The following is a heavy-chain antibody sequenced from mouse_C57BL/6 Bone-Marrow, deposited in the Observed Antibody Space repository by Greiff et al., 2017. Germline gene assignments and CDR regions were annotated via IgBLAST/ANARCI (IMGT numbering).Heavy chain of an antibody. Sequence: QVQLQQPGAELVRPGSSVKLSCKASGYTFTSYWMDWVKQRPGQGLEWIGNIYPSDSETHYNQKFKDKATLTVDKSSSTAYMQHSSLTTEDSAVYYCDRGGTTGVYWYFDVWGTGTTVTVTA. D-gene: IGHD6-1*01. CDR3: DRGGTTGVYWYFDV. V-gene: IGHV1-61*01. CDR2: IYPSDSET. CDR1: GYTFTSYW. J-gene: IGHJ1*03.